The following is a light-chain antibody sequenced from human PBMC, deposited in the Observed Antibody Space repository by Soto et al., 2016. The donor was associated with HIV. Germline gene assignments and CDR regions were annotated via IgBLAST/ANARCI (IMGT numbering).Light chain of an antibody. CDR3: QVWDSSTDQGV. Sequence: SYELTQSPSVSVAPGKTARVTCGGNNIGDKTVHWYQQKPGQAPVLVVTDDSERPSGIPDRISGSNSGNTATLTITRVEAGDEADYYCQVWDSSTDQGVFGTGTKVTVL. J-gene: IGLJ1*01. CDR2: DDS. V-gene: IGLV3-21*03. CDR1: NIGDKT.